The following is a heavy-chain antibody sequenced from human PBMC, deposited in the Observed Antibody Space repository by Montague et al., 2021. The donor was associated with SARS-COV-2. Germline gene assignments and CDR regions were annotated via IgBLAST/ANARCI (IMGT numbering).Heavy chain of an antibody. CDR3: TRGIDPYKTGY. CDR1: DGSVISTYPH. D-gene: IGHD6-13*01. V-gene: IGHV4-61*01. Sequence: SETLSLTCTVSDGSVISTYPHWHWIRQSPGRGLGWIGGYLFHIDTADYNASLRSRVTISVDTSKNQFSLKLTSVTAADTAVYYCTRGIDPYKTGYWGQGIQVTVSS. CDR2: LFHIDTA. J-gene: IGHJ4*02.